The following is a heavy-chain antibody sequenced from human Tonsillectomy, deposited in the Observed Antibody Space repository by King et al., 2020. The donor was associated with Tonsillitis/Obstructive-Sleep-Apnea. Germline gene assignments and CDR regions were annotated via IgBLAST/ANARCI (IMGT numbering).Heavy chain of an antibody. CDR3: ARPSTGLRYFDWLTGYYYYGMDV. J-gene: IGHJ6*02. CDR2: IYYSGST. Sequence: LQLQESGPGLVKPSETLSLTCTVSGGSISSSSYYWGWIRQPPGKGLEWIGSIYYSGSTYYNPSLKSRVTISVDTSKNQFSLRLSSVTAADTAVYYCARPSTGLRYFDWLTGYYYYGMDVWGQGTTVTVSS. V-gene: IGHV4-39*01. D-gene: IGHD3-9*01. CDR1: GGSISSSSYY.